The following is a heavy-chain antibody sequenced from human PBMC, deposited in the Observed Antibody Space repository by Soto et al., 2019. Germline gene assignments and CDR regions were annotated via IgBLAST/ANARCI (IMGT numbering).Heavy chain of an antibody. V-gene: IGHV4-30-2*01. Sequence: SETLSLTCAVSGGSISSGGYSWSWIRQPPGKGLEWIGYIYHSGSTYYNPSLKSRVTISVDRSKNTLYLQMNSLRAEDTAVYYCARVPSSSGRAHFDYWGQGTLVTVSS. D-gene: IGHD2-15*01. CDR1: GGSISSGGYS. CDR3: ARVPSSSGRAHFDY. CDR2: IYHSGST. J-gene: IGHJ4*02.